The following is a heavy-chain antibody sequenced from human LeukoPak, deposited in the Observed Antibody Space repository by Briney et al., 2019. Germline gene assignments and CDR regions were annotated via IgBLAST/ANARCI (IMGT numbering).Heavy chain of an antibody. CDR3: AKEVVIVVVTGYDY. CDR1: GFTFSSYA. J-gene: IGHJ4*02. V-gene: IGHV3-23*01. CDR2: ISGSGGST. D-gene: IGHD2-21*02. Sequence: GGSLRLSCAASGFTFSSYATSWVRQAPGKGLEWVSAISGSGGSTYYADSVKGRFTISRDNSKNTLYLQMNSLRAEDTAVYYCAKEVVIVVVTGYDYWGQGTLVTVSS.